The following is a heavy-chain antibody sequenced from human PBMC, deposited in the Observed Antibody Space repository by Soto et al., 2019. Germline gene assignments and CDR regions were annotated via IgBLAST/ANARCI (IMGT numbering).Heavy chain of an antibody. CDR1: GFSLTTGGVG. CDR3: IYRRASWDYHGLDV. D-gene: IGHD2-21*01. V-gene: IGHV2-5*01. Sequence: PTLVNPTQTLTLTCTFSGFSLTTGGVGVGWIRQPPGRSLEWLAVIYWNDDRRRSPSLENRLTITKDTSKNQVVLTMTNMDPVDTATYYCIYRRASWDYHGLDVWGQGTPVTVS. CDR2: IYWNDDR. J-gene: IGHJ6*02.